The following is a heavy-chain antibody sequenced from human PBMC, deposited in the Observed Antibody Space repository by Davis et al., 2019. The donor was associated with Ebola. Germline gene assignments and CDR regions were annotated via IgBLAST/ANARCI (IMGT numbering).Heavy chain of an antibody. CDR3: TSTTNLIDY. CDR1: GFTFSSYE. CDR2: ISGSGGST. Sequence: GESLKISCAASGFTFSSYEMNWVRQAPGKGLEWVSAISGSGGSTYYADSVKGRFTISRDNSKNTAYLQMNSLKTEDTAVYYCTSTTNLIDYWGQGTLVTVSS. J-gene: IGHJ4*02. D-gene: IGHD2/OR15-2a*01. V-gene: IGHV3-23*01.